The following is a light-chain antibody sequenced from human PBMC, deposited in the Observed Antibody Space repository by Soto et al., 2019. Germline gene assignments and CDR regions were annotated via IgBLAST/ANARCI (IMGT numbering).Light chain of an antibody. J-gene: IGLJ2*01. V-gene: IGLV2-8*01. Sequence: QSALTQPPSASGSPGQSVTISCTGTSSDVGGYNYVSWYQQHPGKAPKLMISEVSKRPSGVPDRFSGSQSGNTASLTVSGLQAEDEADYYCSSFAGSNVVFGGGTKLTVL. CDR3: SSFAGSNVV. CDR1: SSDVGGYNY. CDR2: EVS.